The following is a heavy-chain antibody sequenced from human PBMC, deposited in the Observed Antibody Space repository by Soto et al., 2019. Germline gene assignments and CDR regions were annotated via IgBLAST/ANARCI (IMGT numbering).Heavy chain of an antibody. CDR1: GGTFSTYT. Sequence: QVHLVQSGAEVKKPGSSVKVSCKAAGGTFSTYTLIWVRQAPGQGLEWMGRINPILTVTNSAQKFQGRVTPTADNSTNTAFMELTSLRSDDTAVYYCSIGSWSAETFDVGGVGTMVTVSS. CDR2: INPILTVT. V-gene: IGHV1-69*02. D-gene: IGHD2-2*01. J-gene: IGHJ3*01. CDR3: SIGSWSAETFDV.